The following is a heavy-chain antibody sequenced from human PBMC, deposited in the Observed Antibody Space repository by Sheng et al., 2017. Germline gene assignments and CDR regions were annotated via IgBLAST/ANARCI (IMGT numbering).Heavy chain of an antibody. J-gene: IGHJ4*02. CDR3: TTEYYGDYHY. CDR1: GFTFTTAW. D-gene: IGHD4-17*01. CDR2: IKSKTNGGTT. V-gene: IGHV3-15*01. Sequence: EVQLVESGGGLVKPGGPVRLSCTASGFTFTTAWMSWVRQAPGKGLEWVGRIKSKTNGGTTDYAAPVKGRFSLSRDDSKNTVFLQMNSLKTEDTAVYYCTTEYYGDYHYWGQGTLVTVSS.